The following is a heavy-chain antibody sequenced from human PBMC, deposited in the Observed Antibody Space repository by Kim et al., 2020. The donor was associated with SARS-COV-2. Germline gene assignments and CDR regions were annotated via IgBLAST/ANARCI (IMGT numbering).Heavy chain of an antibody. D-gene: IGHD3-16*01. CDR3: ASGGLGIHFDY. V-gene: IGHV1-69*01. CDR2: A. J-gene: IGHJ4*02. Sequence: ANYAQKCQGRVTITAEESTSTVYMELSSLRAEDTAVYYCASGGLGIHFDYWGQGTLVTVSS.